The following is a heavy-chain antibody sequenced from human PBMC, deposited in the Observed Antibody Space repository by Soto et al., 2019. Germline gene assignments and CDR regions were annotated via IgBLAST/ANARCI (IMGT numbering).Heavy chain of an antibody. V-gene: IGHV1-69*12. CDR3: ARCYVHYYYYGMDV. J-gene: IGHJ6*02. CDR1: GVTFSSYA. CDR2: IIPIFGTA. D-gene: IGHD2-15*01. Sequence: QVQLVQSGAEVKKPGSSVKVSFKASGVTFSSYAISWVRQAPGQGLEWMGGIIPIFGTANYAQKFQGRVTITADESKSTAYMEQSSLRSEDTAVYYCARCYVHYYYYGMDVWGQGTTVTVSS.